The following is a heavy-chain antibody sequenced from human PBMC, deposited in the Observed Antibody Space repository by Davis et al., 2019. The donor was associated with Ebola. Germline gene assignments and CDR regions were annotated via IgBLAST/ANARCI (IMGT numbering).Heavy chain of an antibody. D-gene: IGHD3-10*01. CDR3: AREVTMVRGMDV. V-gene: IGHV1-69*04. Sequence: SVKVSCKASGGTFSSYAINWVRQAPGQGLECMGRITPILGIANYAQKFQGRVTITADKSTSTAYMELSSLRSEDTAVYYCAREVTMVRGMDVWGQGTTVTVSS. CDR1: GGTFSSYA. CDR2: ITPILGIA. J-gene: IGHJ6*02.